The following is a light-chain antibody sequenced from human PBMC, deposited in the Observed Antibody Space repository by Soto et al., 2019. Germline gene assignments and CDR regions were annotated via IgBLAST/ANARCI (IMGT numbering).Light chain of an antibody. Sequence: PGERVTLSCSSSQSVADNLAWFQQKPGQGPRLLIYGASTRATGIPARFSGSGSGTEFTLTISSLQSEDFAVYYCQQYNNWPSITFGQGTRLEIK. V-gene: IGKV3-15*01. CDR3: QQYNNWPSIT. CDR1: QSVADN. CDR2: GAS. J-gene: IGKJ5*01.